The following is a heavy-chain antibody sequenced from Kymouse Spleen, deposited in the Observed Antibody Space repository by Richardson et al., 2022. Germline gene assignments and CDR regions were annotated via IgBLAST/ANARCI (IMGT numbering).Heavy chain of an antibody. CDR1: GGSISSSSYY. Sequence: QLQLQESGPGLVKPSETLSLTCTVSGGSISSSSYYWGWIRQPPGKGLEWIGSIYYSGSTYYNPSLKSRVTISVDTSKNQFSLKLSSVTAADTAVYYCARRIAAAGTRWYYFDYWGQGTLVTVSS. D-gene: IGHD6-13*01. J-gene: IGHJ4*02. CDR2: IYYSGST. V-gene: IGHV4-39*01. CDR3: ARRIAAAGTRWYYFDY.